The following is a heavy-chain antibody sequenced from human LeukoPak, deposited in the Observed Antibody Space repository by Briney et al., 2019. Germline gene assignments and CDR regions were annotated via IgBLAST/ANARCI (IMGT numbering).Heavy chain of an antibody. CDR1: GLILSNNY. CDR2: VYSGGHT. V-gene: IGHV3-53*01. CDR3: ARGIRDCSRTTCYQPFDY. Sequence: PGGSLRLSCAASGLILSNNYMSWVRQAPGKGLEWVSIVYSGGHTYYADSVKGRFTISRDKSKNTLYLQMSSLRAEDTAVYYCARGIRDCSRTTCYQPFDYWGQGALVTVSS. J-gene: IGHJ4*02. D-gene: IGHD2-2*01.